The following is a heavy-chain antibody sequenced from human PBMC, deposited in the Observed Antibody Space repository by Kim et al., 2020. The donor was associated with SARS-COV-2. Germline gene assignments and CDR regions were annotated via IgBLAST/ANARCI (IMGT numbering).Heavy chain of an antibody. J-gene: IGHJ4*02. CDR2: IGPTSKSL. CDR1: GFTFSTYA. Sequence: GGSLRLSCAASGFTFSTYAMNWVRQAPGKGLEWVSSIGPTSKSLYYADSVKGRFTISRDNAKNSLYLQMNSLRGEDTALYYCAREKGGSYSEAFDYWGQGTLVTVSS. D-gene: IGHD1-26*01. V-gene: IGHV3-21*01. CDR3: AREKGGSYSEAFDY.